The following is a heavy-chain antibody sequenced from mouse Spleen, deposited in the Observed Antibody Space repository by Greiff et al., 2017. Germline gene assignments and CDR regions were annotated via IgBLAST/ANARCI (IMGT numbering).Heavy chain of an antibody. CDR2: IYPGSGNT. V-gene: IGHV1-66*01. CDR1: GYSFTSYY. J-gene: IGHJ2*01. Sequence: VKVVESGPELVKPGASVKISCKASGYSFTSYYIHWVKQRPGQGLEWIGWIYPGSGNTKYNEKFKGKATLTADTSSSTAYMQLSSLTSEDSAVYYCARGGGYYVDYWGQGTTLTVSS. CDR3: ARGGGYYVDY.